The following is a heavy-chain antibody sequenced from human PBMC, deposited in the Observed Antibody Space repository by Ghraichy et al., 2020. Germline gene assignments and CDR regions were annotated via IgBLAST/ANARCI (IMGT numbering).Heavy chain of an antibody. V-gene: IGHV3-9*01. CDR1: GFTFDDYA. Sequence: GGSLRLSCAASGFTFDDYAMHWVRQAPGKGLEWVSGISWNSGSIGYADSVKGRFTISRDNAKNSLYLQMNSLRAEDTALYYCAKDLLSHYYDSSGYYHYWGQGTLVTVSS. CDR3: AKDLLSHYYDSSGYYHY. CDR2: ISWNSGSI. J-gene: IGHJ4*02. D-gene: IGHD3-22*01.